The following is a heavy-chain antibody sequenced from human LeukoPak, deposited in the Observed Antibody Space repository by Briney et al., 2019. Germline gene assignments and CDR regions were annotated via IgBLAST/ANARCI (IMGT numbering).Heavy chain of an antibody. J-gene: IGHJ4*02. Sequence: TTSETLSLTCTVSGGSISSYYWSWIRQPPGKGLEWIGYIYYSGSTNYNPSLKSRVTISVDTSKNQFSLKLSSVTAADTAVYYCSSGYGGGDYWGQGTLVTVSS. CDR1: GGSISSYY. CDR3: SSGYGGGDY. D-gene: IGHD3-22*01. V-gene: IGHV4-59*08. CDR2: IYYSGST.